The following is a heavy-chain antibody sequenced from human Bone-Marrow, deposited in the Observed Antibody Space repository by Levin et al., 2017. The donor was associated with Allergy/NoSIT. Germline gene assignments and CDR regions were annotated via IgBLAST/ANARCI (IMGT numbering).Heavy chain of an antibody. V-gene: IGHV5-51*01. J-gene: IGHJ4*02. D-gene: IGHD3-22*01. CDR2: IYPDDSNI. Sequence: PGGSLRLSCKGSGYSFTHNWIAWVRQMPGNGLEWVGIIYPDDSNIKYSPSSQGHVTISADKSINTAYLQWRSLKASDTAMYYCAKQGGGGFYDLSGYYYDYWGQGTLVTVSS. CDR1: GYSFTHNW. CDR3: AKQGGGGFYDLSGYYYDY.